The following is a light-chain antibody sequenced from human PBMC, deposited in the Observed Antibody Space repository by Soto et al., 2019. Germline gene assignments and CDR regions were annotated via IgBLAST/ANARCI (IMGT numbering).Light chain of an antibody. Sequence: QSVWTQPPSVSAAPGQKVTISCSGSSANIGGNYVSWYQHIPGTAPKLVIYDSDKRPSEIPDRFSGSKSGTSATLDITGLQTGDEADYYCGAWDGSLSVVLFGGGTKLTVL. CDR1: SANIGGNY. CDR2: DSD. V-gene: IGLV1-51*01. CDR3: GAWDGSLSVVL. J-gene: IGLJ2*01.